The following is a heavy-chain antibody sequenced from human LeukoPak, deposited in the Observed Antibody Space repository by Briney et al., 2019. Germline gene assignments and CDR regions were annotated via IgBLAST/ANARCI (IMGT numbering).Heavy chain of an antibody. CDR2: ISWSSASI. CDR1: GFAFDDYA. V-gene: IGHV3-9*01. CDR3: TKVHNTAIVGGFDS. J-gene: IGHJ4*02. Sequence: GGSLRLSCAASGFAFDDYAMYWVRQAPGKGPEWVSVISWSSASIVYADSVKGRFIVSRDNAKNSQYLQMNSLRPEDTAFYYCTKVHNTAIVGGFDSWGQGALVTVSS. D-gene: IGHD5-18*01.